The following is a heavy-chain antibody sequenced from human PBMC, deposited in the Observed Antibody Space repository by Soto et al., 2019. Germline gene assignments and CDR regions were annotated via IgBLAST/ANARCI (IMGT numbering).Heavy chain of an antibody. V-gene: IGHV3-48*01. CDR1: GFSFSRYS. CDR2: IPRSGSAI. Sequence: EVQLVESGGDLIQPGGSLRLSCAASGFSFSRYSMNWVRQAPGKGLEWISYIPRSGSAIYADSVKGRFTISRDNAKSSLYLQMNSRGAEDTATYYCVRDQDWAFDYWGQGALVTVSS. J-gene: IGHJ4*02. D-gene: IGHD3-9*01. CDR3: VRDQDWAFDY.